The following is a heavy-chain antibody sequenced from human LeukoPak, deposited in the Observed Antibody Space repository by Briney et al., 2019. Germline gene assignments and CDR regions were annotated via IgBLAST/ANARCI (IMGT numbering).Heavy chain of an antibody. Sequence: ASVKVSCKASGYTFTGYYMHWVRQAPGQGLEWMGRINPNSGGTNYAQKFQGRVTMTRDTSIRTAYMELSRLRSDDTAVYYCASLSTPTIFGVVNFDYWGQGTLVTVSS. CDR2: INPNSGGT. J-gene: IGHJ4*02. V-gene: IGHV1-2*06. CDR3: ASLSTPTIFGVVNFDY. D-gene: IGHD3-3*01. CDR1: GYTFTGYY.